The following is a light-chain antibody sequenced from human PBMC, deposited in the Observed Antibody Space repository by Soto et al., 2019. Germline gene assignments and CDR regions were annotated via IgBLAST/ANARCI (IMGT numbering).Light chain of an antibody. V-gene: IGKV3-15*01. CDR2: AAS. Sequence: EIVVTQSPATLSVSPGERATLSCRASQSVSSNLAWYQQKPGRAPRLLIYAASTRATGVPARFSGSGSGTDFTLTISSLEPEDSAVYYCQQRNVWPPVTFGQGTRLEIK. CDR3: QQRNVWPPVT. J-gene: IGKJ5*01. CDR1: QSVSSN.